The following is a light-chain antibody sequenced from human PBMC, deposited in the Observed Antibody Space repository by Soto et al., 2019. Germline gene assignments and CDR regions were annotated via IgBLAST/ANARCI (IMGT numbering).Light chain of an antibody. Sequence: QSVLAQPASVSGSPGQSIAISCTGTSSDVGSYNSVSWYQQYPGKAPTLMIHDVSDRPSGVSNRFSGSKSGNTASLTISGLQAEDEADYYCSFFTSSSFLVSGSGTRVTAL. CDR2: DVS. V-gene: IGLV2-14*03. CDR3: SFFTSSSFLV. CDR1: SSDVGSYNS. J-gene: IGLJ1*01.